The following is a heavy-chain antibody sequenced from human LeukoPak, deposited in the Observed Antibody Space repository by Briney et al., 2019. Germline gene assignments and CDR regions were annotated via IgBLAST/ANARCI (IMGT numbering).Heavy chain of an antibody. CDR3: ARGVWYSSGWYRGYFDY. CDR1: GYSISSGYY. V-gene: IGHV4-38-2*02. Sequence: SETLSLTCTVSGYSISSGYYWGWIRQPPGKGLEWIGSIYHSGSTYYNPSLKSRVTISVDTSKNQFSLKLSSVTAADTAVYYCARGVWYSSGWYRGYFDYWGQGTLVTVSS. D-gene: IGHD6-19*01. J-gene: IGHJ4*02. CDR2: IYHSGST.